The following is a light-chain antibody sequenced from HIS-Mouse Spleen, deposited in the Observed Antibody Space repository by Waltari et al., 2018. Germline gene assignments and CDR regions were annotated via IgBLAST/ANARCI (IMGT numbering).Light chain of an antibody. CDR1: DLPKKY. Sequence: SYELTQPPSVSVSPGQTARITCSGEDLPKKYAYWYQQKSGQAPVLVIYEDSKRPSGIPERFSGSSSGTMATLTISGAQVEDEADYSCYSTDSSGNHRVFGGGTKLTVL. J-gene: IGLJ2*01. V-gene: IGLV3-10*01. CDR2: EDS. CDR3: YSTDSSGNHRV.